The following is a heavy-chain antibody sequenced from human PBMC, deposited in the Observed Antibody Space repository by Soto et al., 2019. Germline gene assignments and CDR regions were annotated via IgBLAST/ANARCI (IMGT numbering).Heavy chain of an antibody. CDR1: GFTFSSYS. D-gene: IGHD6-19*01. V-gene: IGHV3-48*02. CDR3: ARTLGHSSGWYELNWCDP. Sequence: EVQLVESGGGLVQPGGSLRLSCAASGFTFSSYSMNWVRQAPGKGLEWVSYISSSSSTIYYADSVKGRFTISRDNAKNSLYLQMNSLRDEDTAVYYCARTLGHSSGWYELNWCDPWGQGTLVTVSS. CDR2: ISSSSSTI. J-gene: IGHJ5*02.